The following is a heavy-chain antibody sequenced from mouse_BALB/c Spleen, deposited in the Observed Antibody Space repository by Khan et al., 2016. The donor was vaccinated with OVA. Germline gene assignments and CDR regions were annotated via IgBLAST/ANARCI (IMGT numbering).Heavy chain of an antibody. D-gene: IGHD1-1*01. CDR3: ARGGYGSFGF. J-gene: IGHJ3*01. Sequence: QVQLKQSGAELARPGASVKMSCKASGYNFTNYMMHWVKQRPGQGLEWIGDINPTNNYNNYNQKLKDKATLTADKSSNTAYMQLSSLTSEDSAVYYCARGGYGSFGFWGQGTLVTVSA. CDR1: GYNFTNYM. V-gene: IGHV1-4*01. CDR2: INPTNNYN.